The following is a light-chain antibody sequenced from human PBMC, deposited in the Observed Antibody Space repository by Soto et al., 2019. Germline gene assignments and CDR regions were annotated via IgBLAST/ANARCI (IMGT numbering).Light chain of an antibody. J-gene: IGKJ1*01. CDR2: GAS. CDR3: QQYGSSRT. Sequence: EIVLTQSPGSLSLSPGEGATLSCRASQSVTRSYLAWYQQKPGQAPRLLIYGASIRATGIPDRFSGSGSGTDFNLTISSLEPEDFALYYCQQYGSSRTFGQGTKVEIK. V-gene: IGKV3-20*01. CDR1: QSVTRSY.